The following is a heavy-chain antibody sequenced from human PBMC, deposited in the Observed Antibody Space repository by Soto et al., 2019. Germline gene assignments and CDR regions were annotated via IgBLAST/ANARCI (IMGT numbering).Heavy chain of an antibody. V-gene: IGHV3-7*05. J-gene: IGHJ4*02. Sequence: PGGSLRLSCAASGFTFSSYWMSWVRQAPGKGLEWVANIKQDGSEKYYVDSVKGRFTISRDNAKNSLYLQMNSLRAEDTAVYYCARPDAEMATIHFDYWGQGTLVTVSS. CDR2: IKQDGSEK. D-gene: IGHD5-12*01. CDR1: GFTFSSYW. CDR3: ARPDAEMATIHFDY.